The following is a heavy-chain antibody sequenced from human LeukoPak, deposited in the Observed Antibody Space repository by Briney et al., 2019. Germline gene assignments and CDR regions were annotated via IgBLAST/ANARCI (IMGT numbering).Heavy chain of an antibody. CDR3: ARDRVGAFDY. CDR1: GFTFSSYS. V-gene: IGHV3-21*01. CDR2: IISSSSYI. J-gene: IGHJ4*02. D-gene: IGHD1-26*01. Sequence: GGSLRLSCAASGFTFSSYSMNWVRQAPGKGLEWGSSIISSSSYIYYADSVKGRFTISRDNAKNSLYLQMNSLRAEDTAVYYCARDRVGAFDYWGQGTLVTVSS.